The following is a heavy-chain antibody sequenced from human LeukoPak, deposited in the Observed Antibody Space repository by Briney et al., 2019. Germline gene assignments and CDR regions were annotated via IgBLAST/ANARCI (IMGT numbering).Heavy chain of an antibody. CDR1: GFTFSSYG. J-gene: IGHJ4*02. Sequence: GGSLRLSCAASGFTFSSYGMHWVRQAPGKGPEWVAVIWYDGSNKYYADSVKGRFTISRDNSKNTLYLQMNSLRAEDTAVYYCARDTYDFWSGYYSSSSSYYFDYWGQGTLVTVSS. CDR3: ARDTYDFWSGYYSSSSSYYFDY. D-gene: IGHD3-3*01. CDR2: IWYDGSNK. V-gene: IGHV3-33*01.